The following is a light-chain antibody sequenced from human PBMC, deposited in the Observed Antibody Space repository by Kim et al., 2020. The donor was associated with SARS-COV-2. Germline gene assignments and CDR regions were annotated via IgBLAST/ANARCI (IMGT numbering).Light chain of an antibody. J-gene: IGLJ1*01. CDR3: QSADSSGTYV. Sequence: SQGQPARIPCSGDALPKQYAYWYQQKPGQAPVLVIYKDSERPSGIPERFSGYSSGTTVTLTISGVQAEDEADYYCQSADSSGTYVFGTGTKVTVL. CDR1: ALPKQY. V-gene: IGLV3-25*03. CDR2: KDS.